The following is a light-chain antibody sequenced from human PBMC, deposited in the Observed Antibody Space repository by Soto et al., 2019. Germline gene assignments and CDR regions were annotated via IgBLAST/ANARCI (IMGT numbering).Light chain of an antibody. Sequence: IVLSQPTVTLSLSPGEGGTLSSRASQKLGTLYLAWFQQKSGQAPRLLIYSASRRATGIPDRFSGSGSGTDFTLTISSLEPEDFAVYYCQQRSNWPSITFGQGRRLEIK. J-gene: IGKJ5*01. CDR2: SAS. CDR3: QQRSNWPSIT. CDR1: QKLGTLY. V-gene: IGKV3-11*01.